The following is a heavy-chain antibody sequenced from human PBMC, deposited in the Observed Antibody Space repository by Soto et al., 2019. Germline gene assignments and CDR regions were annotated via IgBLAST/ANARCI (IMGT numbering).Heavy chain of an antibody. D-gene: IGHD1-1*01. Sequence: SETLSLTCTVSGASISGFSWSWIRKSAGKGRGWIGRIYATGPTDYNPSLKSRVMMSVDTCKKQFSLKLRSVTAADTAVYYCVRDGTKTLRDWFDPWGQGIWVTVSS. CDR1: GASISGFS. V-gene: IGHV4-4*07. J-gene: IGHJ5*02. CDR2: IYATGPT. CDR3: VRDGTKTLRDWFDP.